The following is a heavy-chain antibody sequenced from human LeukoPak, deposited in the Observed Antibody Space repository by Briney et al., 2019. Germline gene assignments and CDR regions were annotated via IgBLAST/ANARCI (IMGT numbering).Heavy chain of an antibody. D-gene: IGHD6-13*01. CDR1: GDSVSSSGVA. V-gene: IGHV6-1*01. CDR2: TDSRSQWYS. J-gene: IGHJ4*02. Sequence: SQTLSLTCAISGDSVSSSGVAWNWIRQSPSRGLEWLGRTDSRSQWYSEYAVSVKSRITINPDTSKNQFSLQLNSVTPEDTAVYYCAREDSSSWYWDYWGQGTLVTVSS. CDR3: AREDSSSWYWDY.